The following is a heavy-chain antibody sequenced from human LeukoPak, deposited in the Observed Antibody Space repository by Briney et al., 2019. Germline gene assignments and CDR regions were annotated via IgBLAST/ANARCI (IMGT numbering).Heavy chain of an antibody. Sequence: VSVKVSCKASGYTFTSYGISWVRQAPGQGLEWMGWISAYNGNTNYAQKLQGRVTMTTDTSTSTAYMELRSLRSDDTAVYYCARENYCSSTSCLGGNWFDPWGQGTLVTVSS. J-gene: IGHJ5*02. CDR1: GYTFTSYG. CDR2: ISAYNGNT. CDR3: ARENYCSSTSCLGGNWFDP. V-gene: IGHV1-18*01. D-gene: IGHD2-2*01.